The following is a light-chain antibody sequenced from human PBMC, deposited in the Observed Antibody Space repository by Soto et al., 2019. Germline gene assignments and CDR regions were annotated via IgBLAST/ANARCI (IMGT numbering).Light chain of an antibody. CDR1: QSVSSY. CDR2: DAS. Sequence: EIVLTQSPATLSLSPGESVTLSCRASQSVSSYLAWYQQKPGQAPRLLIYDASNRATDIPARFSGSGSGTDFTLTIGSLESEDFGVYYCQQRGKWPRTCGQGTKLEIK. J-gene: IGKJ2*01. V-gene: IGKV3-11*01. CDR3: QQRGKWPRT.